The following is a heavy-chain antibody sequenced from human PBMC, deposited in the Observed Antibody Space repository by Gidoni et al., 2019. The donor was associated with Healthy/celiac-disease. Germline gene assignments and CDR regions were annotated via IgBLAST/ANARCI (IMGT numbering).Heavy chain of an antibody. CDR1: GGSISSSNW. J-gene: IGHJ4*02. CDR3: ASSGGSWYTGWSY. Sequence: QVQLKESGPGLVKPSGTLSITGAVSGGSISSSNWWSWVRQPPGKGLEWIGEIYHRGSTNYNPSLKSRVTISVDKSKNQVSLKLSSVTAADTAVYYCASSGGSWYTGWSYWGQGTLVTVSS. CDR2: IYHRGST. V-gene: IGHV4-4*02. D-gene: IGHD2-15*01.